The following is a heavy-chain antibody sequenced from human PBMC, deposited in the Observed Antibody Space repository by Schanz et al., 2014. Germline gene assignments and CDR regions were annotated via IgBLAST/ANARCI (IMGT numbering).Heavy chain of an antibody. Sequence: VQLVESGGGVVQPGRSLRLSCAASGFTFSNHGMHWVRQAPGKGLEWVANIKQDGSEKYYVDSVKGRFTISRDNAKKSLYLRMNSLRAEDTAVYYCARDAVTSVLTPGFYYWGQGTLVTVSS. V-gene: IGHV3-7*04. CDR1: GFTFSNHG. D-gene: IGHD4-17*01. CDR2: IKQDGSEK. CDR3: ARDAVTSVLTPGFYY. J-gene: IGHJ4*02.